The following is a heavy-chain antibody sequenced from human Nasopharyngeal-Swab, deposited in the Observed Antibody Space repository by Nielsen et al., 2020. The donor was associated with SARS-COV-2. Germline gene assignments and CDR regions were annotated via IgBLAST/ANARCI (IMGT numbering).Heavy chain of an antibody. V-gene: IGHV3-74*01. CDR2: MNSDETST. J-gene: IGHJ6*02. CDR1: GFTFSSYW. D-gene: IGHD3-22*01. CDR3: ARDVGTYYYDSSGFLNYYYYTMDV. Sequence: GESLKISCAASGFTFSSYWMHWARQAPGKGLVWVSRMNSDETSTSYADSVKGRFTISRDNAKNTLYLQMNSLRAEDTAVYYCARDVGTYYYDSSGFLNYYYYTMDVWGQGTTVTVSS.